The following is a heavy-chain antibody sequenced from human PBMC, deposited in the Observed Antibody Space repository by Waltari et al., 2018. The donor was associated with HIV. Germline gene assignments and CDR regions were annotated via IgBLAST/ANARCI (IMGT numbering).Heavy chain of an antibody. CDR3: ARGGYYYDISGYYHY. J-gene: IGHJ4*02. CDR1: GFNFRNFC. CDR2: IWYDGENK. Sequence: QGQLGESGGGGGQPGGALRLPCATSGFNFRNFCIAWVRQAPGKGLEWVAGIWYDGENKYYADSVKGRFTISRDNSKNTLYLQMNSLRVEDTAVYYCARGGYYYDISGYYHYWGQGTLVTVSS. D-gene: IGHD3-22*01. V-gene: IGHV3-33*01.